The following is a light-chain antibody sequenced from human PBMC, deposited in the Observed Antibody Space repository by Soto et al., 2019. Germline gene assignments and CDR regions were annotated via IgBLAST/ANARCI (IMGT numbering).Light chain of an antibody. CDR1: QSISSW. CDR3: QHRAGWPPALT. V-gene: IGKV1-5*01. J-gene: IGKJ4*01. Sequence: DIQMTQSPSTLSASVGDRVTITCRASQSISSWLAWYQQKPGKAPKLLIYDASSLESGVPSRFSGSGSGTEFTLTISSLQPDDFAVYFCQHRAGWPPALTFGGGTKVEIK. CDR2: DAS.